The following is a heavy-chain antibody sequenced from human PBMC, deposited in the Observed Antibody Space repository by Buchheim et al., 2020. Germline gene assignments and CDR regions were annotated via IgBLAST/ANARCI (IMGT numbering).Heavy chain of an antibody. D-gene: IGHD2-2*02. CDR3: ASGGGYCSSTNCYNLGWLDP. J-gene: IGHJ5*02. CDR2: IYYSGST. CDR1: GGSISNSDSYY. Sequence: QQQLQESGPGLVKPSETLSLTCTVSGGSISNSDSYYWGWIRQPPGKGLEWIGYIYYSGSTNYNPSLKSRVTISVDTSRNQFSLKLRSVTAADTAVYYCASGGGYCSSTNCYNLGWLDPWGQG. V-gene: IGHV4-61*01.